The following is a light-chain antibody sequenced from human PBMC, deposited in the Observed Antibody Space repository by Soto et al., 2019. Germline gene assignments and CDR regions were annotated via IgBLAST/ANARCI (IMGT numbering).Light chain of an antibody. Sequence: EIVMTQSPGTLSVAPGERATLSCRASQSVRSDVAWYQHKPGQAPRLLIYGASTRATGIPARFIGSGSETEFTLTISSLQSEDVAIYYCQQYNNLVVTFGQGTRLEIK. CDR2: GAS. CDR3: QQYNNLVVT. V-gene: IGKV3-15*01. J-gene: IGKJ5*01. CDR1: QSVRSD.